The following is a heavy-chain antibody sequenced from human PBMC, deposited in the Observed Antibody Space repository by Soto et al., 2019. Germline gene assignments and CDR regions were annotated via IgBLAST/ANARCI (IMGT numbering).Heavy chain of an antibody. D-gene: IGHD4-17*01. CDR2: INPNSGGT. CDR1: GDTFTGYH. CDR3: ARLRLRLDTFDI. J-gene: IGHJ3*02. V-gene: IGHV1-2*02. Sequence: ASVKVSCKSSGDTFTGYHIHWVRQAPGQGLEWVGWINPNSGGTNYAQTFRGRVTLTRDTSISTAYMELRRLRFDDTAVYYCARLRLRLDTFDIWGQGTMVTVSS.